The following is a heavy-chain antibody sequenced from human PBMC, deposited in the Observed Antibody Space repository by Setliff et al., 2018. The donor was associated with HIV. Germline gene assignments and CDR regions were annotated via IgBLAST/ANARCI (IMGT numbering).Heavy chain of an antibody. Sequence: PSETLSLTCAAYGGSFSSYYWSWIRQPPGKGLEWIGEINHSGSTNYNPSLKSRVTISVDTSKNQFSLKASSVTAADTAVYYCARERSLITNRRYFDSWGQGTQVTVSS. CDR1: GGSFSSYY. D-gene: IGHD1-1*01. CDR2: INHSGST. V-gene: IGHV4-34*01. CDR3: ARERSLITNRRYFDS. J-gene: IGHJ4*02.